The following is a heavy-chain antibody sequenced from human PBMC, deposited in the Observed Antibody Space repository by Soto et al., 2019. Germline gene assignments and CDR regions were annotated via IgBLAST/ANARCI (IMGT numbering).Heavy chain of an antibody. CDR2: IYYSGST. V-gene: IGHV4-59*12. Sequence: PSETLSLTCTVSGGSISSYYWSWIRQPPGKGLEWIGYIYYSGSTNYNPSLKSRVTISVDTSKNQFSLKLSSVTAADTAVYYCARPDSSGYYVQHWGQGTLVTVSS. J-gene: IGHJ1*01. CDR3: ARPDSSGYYVQH. D-gene: IGHD3-22*01. CDR1: GGSISSYY.